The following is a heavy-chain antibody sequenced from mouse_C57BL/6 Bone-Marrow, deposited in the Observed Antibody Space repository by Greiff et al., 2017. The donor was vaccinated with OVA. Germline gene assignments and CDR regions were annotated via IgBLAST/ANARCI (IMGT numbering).Heavy chain of an antibody. J-gene: IGHJ4*01. D-gene: IGHD2-1*01. CDR2: IDPSDSET. CDR1: GYTFTSYW. CDR3: ARGSIYYGTLYAMDY. Sequence: QVQLQQPGAELVRPGSSVKLSCKASGYTFTSYWMHWVKQRPIQGLEWIGNIDPSDSETHYNQKFKDKATLTVDKSSRTAYMQLSSLTSEDSAVYYCARGSIYYGTLYAMDYWGQGTSVTVSS. V-gene: IGHV1-52*01.